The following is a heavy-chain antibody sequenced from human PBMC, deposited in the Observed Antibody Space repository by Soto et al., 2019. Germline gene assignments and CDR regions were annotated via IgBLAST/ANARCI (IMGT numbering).Heavy chain of an antibody. Sequence: TLSLTCAVSGGSISSSNWWSWVRQPPGKGLEWIGEIYHSGSTNYNPSLKSRVTISVDKSKNQFSLKLSSVTAADTAVYYCARAGLITIFGVAYGMDVWGQGTTVTVSS. D-gene: IGHD3-3*01. CDR2: IYHSGST. J-gene: IGHJ6*02. V-gene: IGHV4-4*02. CDR3: ARAGLITIFGVAYGMDV. CDR1: GGSISSSNW.